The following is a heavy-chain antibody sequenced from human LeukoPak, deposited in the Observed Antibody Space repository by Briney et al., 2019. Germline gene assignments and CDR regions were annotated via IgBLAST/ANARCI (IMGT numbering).Heavy chain of an antibody. J-gene: IGHJ4*02. V-gene: IGHV3-30*18. CDR3: AKDLIDYYGSGSYYNYFDY. D-gene: IGHD3-10*01. CDR1: GFTFSSYG. CDR2: ISYDGSNK. Sequence: PGGSLRLSCAASGFTFSSYGMHWVRQAPGKGLEWVAVISYDGSNKYYADSVKGRFTISRDNSKNTLYLQMNSLRAEDTAVYYCAKDLIDYYGSGSYYNYFDYWGQGTLVTVSS.